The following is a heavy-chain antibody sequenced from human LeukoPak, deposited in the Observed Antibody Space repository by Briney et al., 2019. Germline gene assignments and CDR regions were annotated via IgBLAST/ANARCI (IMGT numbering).Heavy chain of an antibody. Sequence: SETLSLTCTVSGGSISSGGYYWSWIRQHPGKGLEWIGYIYYSGSTYYNPSLKSRVTISVDTSKNQFSLKLSSVTAADTAVYYCARMSQLGIGAFDIWGQGTMVTVSS. CDR3: ARMSQLGIGAFDI. CDR1: GGSISSGGYY. D-gene: IGHD7-27*01. CDR2: IYYSGST. J-gene: IGHJ3*02. V-gene: IGHV4-31*03.